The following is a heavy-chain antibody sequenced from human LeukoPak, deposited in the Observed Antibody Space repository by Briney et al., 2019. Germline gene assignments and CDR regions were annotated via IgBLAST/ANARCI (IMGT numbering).Heavy chain of an antibody. D-gene: IGHD2-2*01. J-gene: IGHJ6*02. CDR2: IYYSGST. CDR3: ARVIVVVPIGVYHYYAMDV. V-gene: IGHV4-39*07. Sequence: KPSETLSLTCTVSGGSISSSSYYWGWIRQPPGKGLEWIGSIYYSGSTYYNPSLKSRVTISVDTSKNQFSLNLNSVTAADTAVYYCARVIVVVPIGVYHYYAMDVWGQGTTVTVSS. CDR1: GGSISSSSYY.